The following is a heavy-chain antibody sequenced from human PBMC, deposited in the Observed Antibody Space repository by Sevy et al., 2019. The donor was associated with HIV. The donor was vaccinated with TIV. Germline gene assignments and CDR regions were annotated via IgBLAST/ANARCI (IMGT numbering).Heavy chain of an antibody. D-gene: IGHD2-21*02. Sequence: GSLRLSCTASGFTFGDYVMSWFRQAPGRGLEWVGFIRSETYGETTEYAASVKGRFTVSRDDSKSIVYLQMNSLKTEDTAVYYCTRRASRVYGDHLNLYWGQGTLVTVSS. CDR2: IRSETYGETT. CDR3: TRRASRVYGDHLNLY. V-gene: IGHV3-49*03. J-gene: IGHJ4*02. CDR1: GFTFGDYV.